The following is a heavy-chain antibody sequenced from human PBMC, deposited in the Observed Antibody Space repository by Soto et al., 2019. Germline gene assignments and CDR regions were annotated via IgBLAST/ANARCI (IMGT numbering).Heavy chain of an antibody. CDR1: GYTFTSYG. V-gene: IGHV1-18*01. J-gene: IGHJ6*03. CDR3: ARDGAATPGPVVYYYYYMDV. Sequence: ASVKVSCKASGYTFTSYGISWVRQAPGQGLEWMGWISAYNGNTNYAQKLQGRVTMTTDTSTSTAYMELRSLRSDDTAVYYCARDGAATPGPVVYYYYYMDVWGKGTTVTVSS. D-gene: IGHD2-15*01. CDR2: ISAYNGNT.